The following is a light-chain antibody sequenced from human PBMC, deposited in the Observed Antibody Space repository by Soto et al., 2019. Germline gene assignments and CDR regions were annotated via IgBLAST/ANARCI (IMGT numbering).Light chain of an antibody. V-gene: IGLV2-23*01. CDR3: CSYAGSSTWV. J-gene: IGLJ3*02. CDR1: SSDVGSYNL. Sequence: QSALTQPASVSGSPGQSITISCTGTSSDVGSYNLVSWYQQHPGKAPKLMIYEGSKWPSGVSNRFSGSKSGNTASLTISGLHTEDEADYYCCSYAGSSTWVFGGGTKVTVL. CDR2: EGS.